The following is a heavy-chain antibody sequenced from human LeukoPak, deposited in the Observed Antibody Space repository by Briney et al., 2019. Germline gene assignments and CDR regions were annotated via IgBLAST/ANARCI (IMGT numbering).Heavy chain of an antibody. Sequence: SETLSLTCAVYGGSFSGYYWSWIRQPPGKGLEWIGEINHSGSTNYNPSLKSRVTISVDTSKNQFSLKLSSVTAADTAVYYCASSQYYDSSGYSIFDLWGRGTLVTVSS. D-gene: IGHD3-22*01. J-gene: IGHJ2*01. CDR2: INHSGST. CDR3: ASSQYYDSSGYSIFDL. CDR1: GGSFSGYY. V-gene: IGHV4-34*01.